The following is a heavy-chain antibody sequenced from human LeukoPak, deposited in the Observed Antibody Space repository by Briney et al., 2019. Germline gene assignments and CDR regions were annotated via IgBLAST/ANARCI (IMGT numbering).Heavy chain of an antibody. Sequence: SETLSLTCTVSGGSISSYYWSWIRQPPGKGLEWIGYIYYSGSTNYNPSLKSRVTISVDTSKNQFSLKLSSVTAADTAVYYCARHDNILTGYYIGYFDYWGQGTLVTVSS. CDR2: IYYSGST. CDR3: ARHDNILTGYYIGYFDY. D-gene: IGHD3-9*01. CDR1: GGSISSYY. V-gene: IGHV4-59*08. J-gene: IGHJ4*02.